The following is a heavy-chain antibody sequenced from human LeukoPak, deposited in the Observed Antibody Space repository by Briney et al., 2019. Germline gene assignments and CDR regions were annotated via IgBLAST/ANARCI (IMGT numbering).Heavy chain of an antibody. Sequence: PSETLSLTCTVSHYSISSNYYRGWIRQPPGKGLEWIGSIHHSGSTYYNPSLKSRVTISVDTSKNQFSLKLTSVTAADTAVYYCARSSGYMSYWGQGTPVTVSS. D-gene: IGHD3-22*01. CDR2: IHHSGST. CDR1: HYSISSNYY. J-gene: IGHJ4*02. V-gene: IGHV4-38-2*02. CDR3: ARSSGYMSY.